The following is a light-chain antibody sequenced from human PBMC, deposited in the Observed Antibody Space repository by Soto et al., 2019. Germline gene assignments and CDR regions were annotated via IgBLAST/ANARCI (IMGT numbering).Light chain of an antibody. CDR2: DAS. V-gene: IGKV3-15*01. J-gene: IGKJ2*01. CDR3: QQYNNWPRT. Sequence: ERVMTQSPATLSVSPGERVILSCRASQSVSSKLAWYQQKPGQAPRLLIYDASTRATGIPTRFSGGGSGTEFTLTISSLQSEDFAIYYCQQYNNWPRTLGQGTKLENK. CDR1: QSVSSK.